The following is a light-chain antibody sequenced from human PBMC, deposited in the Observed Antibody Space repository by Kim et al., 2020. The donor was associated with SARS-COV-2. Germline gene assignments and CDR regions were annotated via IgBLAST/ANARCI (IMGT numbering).Light chain of an antibody. V-gene: IGKV1-9*01. CDR2: GAS. Sequence: ASIGDRVTITCRASQGIGSYLAWYQQKPGKAPKLLIYGASTLQNGVPSRFSGRGSGTEFTLTVSSLQPEDFATYYCQYLDGYPLTFGQGTRLEIK. J-gene: IGKJ5*01. CDR3: QYLDGYPLT. CDR1: QGIGSY.